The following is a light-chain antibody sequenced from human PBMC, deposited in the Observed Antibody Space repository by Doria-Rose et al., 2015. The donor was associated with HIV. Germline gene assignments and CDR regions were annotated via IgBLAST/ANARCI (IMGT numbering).Light chain of an antibody. CDR3: SSFAANKILL. V-gene: IGLV2-8*01. J-gene: IGLJ3*02. CDR2: EVN. Sequence: QSVLTQPPSASGSPGQSVTISCTGTSSDVGGYAYVSWYQQHPGKAPKLIIFEVNRRPSGVPGRFDSSKSGNTAYLTVSGLRVEDEADYFCSSFAANKILLFGGGTKLTVL. CDR1: SSDVGGYAY.